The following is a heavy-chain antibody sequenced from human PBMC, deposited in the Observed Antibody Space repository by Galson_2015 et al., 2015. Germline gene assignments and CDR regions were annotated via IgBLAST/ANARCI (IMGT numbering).Heavy chain of an antibody. V-gene: IGHV6-1*01. J-gene: IGHJ6*02. D-gene: IGHD3-3*01. CDR3: ARVEQRGVVIIRYYGMDV. CDR1: GDSVSSNSAA. CDR2: TYYRSKWYN. Sequence: CAISGDSVSSNSAAWNWIRQSPSRGLEWLGRTYYRSKWYNDYAVPVKSRITINPDTSKNQFSLQLNSVTPEDTAVYYCARVEQRGVVIIRYYGMDVWGQGTTVTVSS.